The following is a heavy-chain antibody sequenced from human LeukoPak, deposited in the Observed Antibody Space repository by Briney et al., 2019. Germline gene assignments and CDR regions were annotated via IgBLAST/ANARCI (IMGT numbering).Heavy chain of an antibody. D-gene: IGHD3-22*01. CDR1: GYTFTSYA. J-gene: IGHJ6*02. V-gene: IGHV1-3*01. CDR2: INAGNGNT. CDR3: AATVNPYYYDSSGPSKSYYYGMDV. Sequence: GASVKVSCKASGYTFTSYAMHWVRQAPGQRLEWMGWINAGNGNTKYSQKFQGRVTITRDTSASTAYMELSSLRSEDTAVYYCAATVNPYYYDSSGPSKSYYYGMDVWGQGTTVTVSS.